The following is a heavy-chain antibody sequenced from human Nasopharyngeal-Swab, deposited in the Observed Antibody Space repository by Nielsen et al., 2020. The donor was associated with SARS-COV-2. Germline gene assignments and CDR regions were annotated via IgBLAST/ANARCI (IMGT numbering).Heavy chain of an antibody. CDR1: GLTFSTYA. Sequence: GGSLRLSCAASGLTFSTYAMGWVRQAPGEGLEWVSAISASGGSTYYADSVKGRFTISRDNSKNTLYVQMNSLRAEDTAVYYCAKDHPYDNNGYYAFDHWGQGTLVTVSS. V-gene: IGHV3-23*01. J-gene: IGHJ4*02. D-gene: IGHD3-22*01. CDR2: ISASGGST. CDR3: AKDHPYDNNGYYAFDH.